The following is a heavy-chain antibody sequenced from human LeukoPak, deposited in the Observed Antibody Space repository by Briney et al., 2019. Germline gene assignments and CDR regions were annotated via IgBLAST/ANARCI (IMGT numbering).Heavy chain of an antibody. J-gene: IGHJ6*02. CDR1: GYTFTSYA. V-gene: IGHV7-4-1*02. CDR3: ARVVLWFGVYYYYGMDV. Sequence: ASVKVSCKASGYTFTSYAMNWVRQAPGQGLEWMGWINTNTGNPTYAQGFTGRFVFSLDTSVSTAYLQISSLKAEDTAVYYCARVVLWFGVYYYYGMDVWGQGTTVTVSS. D-gene: IGHD3-10*01. CDR2: INTNTGNP.